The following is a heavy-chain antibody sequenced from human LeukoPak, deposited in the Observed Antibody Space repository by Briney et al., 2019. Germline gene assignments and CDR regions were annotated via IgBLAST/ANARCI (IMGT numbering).Heavy chain of an antibody. CDR1: GFTFSSYA. Sequence: GGSPRLSCAASGFTFSSYAMSWVRQAPGKGLEWVSAISGSGGSTYYADSVKGRFTISRDNSKNTLYLQMNSLRAEDTAVYYCAKDSSSFGAEYFQHWGQGTLVTVSS. V-gene: IGHV3-23*01. CDR3: AKDSSSFGAEYFQH. J-gene: IGHJ1*01. CDR2: ISGSGGST. D-gene: IGHD6-13*01.